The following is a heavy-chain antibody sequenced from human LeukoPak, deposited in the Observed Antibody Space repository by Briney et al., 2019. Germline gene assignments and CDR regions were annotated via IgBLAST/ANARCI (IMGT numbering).Heavy chain of an antibody. CDR2: ISSSGSTI. D-gene: IGHD6-13*01. Sequence: GGSLRLSCAASGFTFSSYEMNWVRQAPGKGLEWVSYISSSGSTIYHADSVKGRFTISRDNAKNSLYLQMNSLRAEDTAVYYCARDNGQQLVLSYWGQGTLVTVSS. CDR1: GFTFSSYE. CDR3: ARDNGQQLVLSY. V-gene: IGHV3-48*03. J-gene: IGHJ4*02.